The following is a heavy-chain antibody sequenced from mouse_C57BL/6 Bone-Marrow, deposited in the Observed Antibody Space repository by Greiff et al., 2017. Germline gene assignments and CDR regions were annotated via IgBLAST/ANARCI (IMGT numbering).Heavy chain of an antibody. D-gene: IGHD1-1*01. J-gene: IGHJ3*01. CDR3: AIYGSSYEAWFAD. CDR1: GFTFSDYG. CDR2: ISSGSSTI. V-gene: IGHV5-17*01. Sequence: EVQVVESGGGLVKPGGSLKLSCAASGFTFSDYGMHWVRQAPEKGLEWVAYISSGSSTIYYADTVKGRFTIYRDNAKNTLFLQMNSLRSEDTAMXSCAIYGSSYEAWFADWGQGTLVTVSA.